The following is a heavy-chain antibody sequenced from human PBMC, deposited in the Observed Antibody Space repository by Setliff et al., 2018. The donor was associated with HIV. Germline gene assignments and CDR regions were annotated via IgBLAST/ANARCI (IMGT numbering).Heavy chain of an antibody. D-gene: IGHD5-12*01. CDR2: IIPILGIA. Sequence: ASVKVSCKASEGTFSSYTISWARQAPGQGLEWMGRIIPILGIANYAQKFQGRVTITADKSTSTAYMELSSLRSEDTAVYYCARDSVSRDGYKDLDYWGQGTLVTVSS. J-gene: IGHJ4*02. V-gene: IGHV1-69*04. CDR3: ARDSVSRDGYKDLDY. CDR1: EGTFSSYT.